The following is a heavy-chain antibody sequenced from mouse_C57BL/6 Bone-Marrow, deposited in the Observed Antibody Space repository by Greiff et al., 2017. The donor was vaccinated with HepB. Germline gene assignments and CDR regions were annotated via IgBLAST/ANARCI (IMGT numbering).Heavy chain of an antibody. CDR2: IWSGGST. V-gene: IGHV2-2*01. D-gene: IGHD2-2*01. CDR1: GFSLTSYG. CDR3: AGFYYGYDGGFAY. Sequence: VKLMESGPGLVQPSQSLSITCTVSGFSLTSYGVHWVRQSPGKGLEWLGVIWSGGSTDYNAAFISRLSISKDNSKSQVFFKMNSLQADDTAIYYCAGFYYGYDGGFAYWGQGTLVTVSA. J-gene: IGHJ3*01.